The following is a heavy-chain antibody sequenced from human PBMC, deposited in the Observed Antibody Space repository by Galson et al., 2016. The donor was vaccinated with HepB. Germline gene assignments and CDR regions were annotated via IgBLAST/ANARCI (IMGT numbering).Heavy chain of an antibody. D-gene: IGHD5-12*01. CDR3: AKTTYSDVGCCYNCSGLDV. V-gene: IGHV1-18*04. Sequence: SVKVSCKASGYTFTSYGISWVRQAPGQGLEWMGWISGNNGDTIYEQRLQGRVTMTTDTSTSTAYMELRHLRSDDTAVYYCAKTTYSDVGCCYNCSGLDVWGQGTTVTVSS. CDR1: GYTFTSYG. J-gene: IGHJ6*02. CDR2: ISGNNGDT.